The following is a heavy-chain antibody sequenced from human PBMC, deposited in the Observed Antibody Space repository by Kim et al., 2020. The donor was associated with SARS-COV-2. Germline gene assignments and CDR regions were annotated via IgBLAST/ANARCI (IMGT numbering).Heavy chain of an antibody. CDR1: GGSISSSDY. CDR2: ISYSGSK. Sequence: SETLSLTCTISGGSISSSDYWGWIRQPPGKGLEWIGTISYSGSKFYNPSLKSRVTISVDTSKTHLSLNLRSVTAADTAVYYCTMSGPYGGYRGFDSWGQGTLVTVSS. D-gene: IGHD5-12*01. CDR3: TMSGPYGGYRGFDS. J-gene: IGHJ4*02. V-gene: IGHV4-39*01.